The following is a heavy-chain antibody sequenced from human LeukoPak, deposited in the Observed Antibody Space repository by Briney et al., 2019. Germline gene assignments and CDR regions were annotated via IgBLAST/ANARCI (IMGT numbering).Heavy chain of an antibody. Sequence: PGGSLRLSCAVSGLTFSTFEMNWVRQAPGKGLEWVSYINSGHVAQYADSVKGRFTISRDNARKSLYLQMNTLRVEDTAVYYCATTISGYDYQNWFDPWGRGTLVTVS. CDR1: GLTFSTFE. CDR2: INSGHVA. J-gene: IGHJ5*02. V-gene: IGHV3-48*03. CDR3: ATTISGYDYQNWFDP. D-gene: IGHD5-12*01.